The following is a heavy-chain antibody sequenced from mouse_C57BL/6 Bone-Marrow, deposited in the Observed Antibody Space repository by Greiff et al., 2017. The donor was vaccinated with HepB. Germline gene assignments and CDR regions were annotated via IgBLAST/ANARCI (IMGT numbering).Heavy chain of an antibody. CDR2: IWRGGST. Sequence: VKLMESGPGLVQPSQSLSITCTVSGFSLTSYGVHWVRQSPGKGLEWLGVIWRGGSTDYNAAFMSRLSITKDNSKSQVFFKMNSLQADDTAIYYCAKNLIYYDYDGRVYYAMDYWGQGTSVTVSS. D-gene: IGHD2-4*01. CDR1: GFSLTSYG. J-gene: IGHJ4*01. V-gene: IGHV2-5*01. CDR3: AKNLIYYDYDGRVYYAMDY.